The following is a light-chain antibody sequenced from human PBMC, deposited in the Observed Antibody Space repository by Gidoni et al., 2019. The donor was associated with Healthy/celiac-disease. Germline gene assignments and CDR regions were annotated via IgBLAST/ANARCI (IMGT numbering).Light chain of an antibody. CDR3: QQSYSTPYT. Sequence: DIQMTQSPSSLSASVGDRVTITCRASQSISSYLNWYQQKPGKAPKLRIYAASSLQSVVPSRFSGSGSGTDFTLTISSLQPEDFATYYCQQSYSTPYTFGQGTKLEIK. CDR1: QSISSY. CDR2: AAS. V-gene: IGKV1-39*01. J-gene: IGKJ2*01.